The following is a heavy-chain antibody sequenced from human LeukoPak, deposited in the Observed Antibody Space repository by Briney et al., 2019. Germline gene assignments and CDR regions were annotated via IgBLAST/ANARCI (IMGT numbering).Heavy chain of an antibody. D-gene: IGHD4-17*01. Sequence: SETLSLTCSVSGGFNTHYYWSWIRQPPGKGLEWIGYFYHSGSTNYNPSLKSRVTISVDTSKNQFSLKLSSVTAADTAVYYCARDLGGDYYFDYWGQGTLVTVSS. CDR2: FYHSGST. CDR3: ARDLGGDYYFDY. V-gene: IGHV4-59*12. CDR1: GGFNTHYY. J-gene: IGHJ4*02.